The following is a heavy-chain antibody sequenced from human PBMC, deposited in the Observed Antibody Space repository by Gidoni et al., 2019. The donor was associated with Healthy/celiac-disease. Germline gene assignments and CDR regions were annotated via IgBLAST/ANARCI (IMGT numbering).Heavy chain of an antibody. D-gene: IGHD3-9*01. CDR1: GGSISRGGYY. CDR2: IYYSGST. J-gene: IGHJ3*02. Sequence: QVQLQESGPGLVKPSQTLSLTCTVSGGSISRGGYYWSWIRQHPGKGLEWIGYIYYSGSTYYNPSLKSRVTISVDTSKNQFSLKLSSVTAADTAVYYCARDKGILTGYYRSPLWAFDIWGQGTMVTVSS. CDR3: ARDKGILTGYYRSPLWAFDI. V-gene: IGHV4-31*03.